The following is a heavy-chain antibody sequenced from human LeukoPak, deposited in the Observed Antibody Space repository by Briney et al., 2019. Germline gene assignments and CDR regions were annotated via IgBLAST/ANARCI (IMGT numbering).Heavy chain of an antibody. J-gene: IGHJ4*02. CDR1: GYTFTSYA. Sequence: ASVKVPCKASGYTFTSYAMHWVRQAPGQRLEWMGWINAGNGNTKYSQKFQGRVTMTRDTSTSTVYMELSSLRSEDTAVYYCASSGSSGPYFDYWGQGTLVTVSS. V-gene: IGHV1-3*01. CDR3: ASSGSSGPYFDY. CDR2: INAGNGNT. D-gene: IGHD1-26*01.